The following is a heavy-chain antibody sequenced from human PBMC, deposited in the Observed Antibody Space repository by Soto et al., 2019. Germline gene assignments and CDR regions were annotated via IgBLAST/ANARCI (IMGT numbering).Heavy chain of an antibody. J-gene: IGHJ5*02. D-gene: IGHD6-19*01. CDR3: ARDGPLRLARWLAPNWFDP. V-gene: IGHV1-3*01. Sequence: QVQLVQSGAEVKKPGASVKVSCKASGYTFTSYAMHWVRQAPGQRLEWMGWINAGNGNTKYSQKFQGIVTITRDTSASSSYMELSSRSSEDNAGYFCARDGPLRLARWLAPNWFDPWCQGTRVTFS. CDR2: INAGNGNT. CDR1: GYTFTSYA.